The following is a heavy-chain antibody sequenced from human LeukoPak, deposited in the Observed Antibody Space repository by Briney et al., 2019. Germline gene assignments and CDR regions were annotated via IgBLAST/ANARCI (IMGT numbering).Heavy chain of an antibody. CDR2: ISYDGKNK. V-gene: IGHV3-30*18. Sequence: PGGSLRLSCVASGFTFRSYGMHWVRQAPGKGLEWVAVISYDGKNKYNADSVKGRFTISRENSKNTLYLQINSLRADDTAVYYCAKDRDIAAAGYFFDYWGQGALVTVSS. CDR1: GFTFRSYG. J-gene: IGHJ4*02. D-gene: IGHD6-13*01. CDR3: AKDRDIAAAGYFFDY.